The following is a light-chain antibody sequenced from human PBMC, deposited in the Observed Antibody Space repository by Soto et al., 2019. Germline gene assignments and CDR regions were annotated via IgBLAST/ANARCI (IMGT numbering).Light chain of an antibody. CDR1: QSISTY. J-gene: IGKJ5*01. Sequence: DIQMTQSPPSLSASVGDRVTITCRASQSISTYLNWYQQKPGQAPKLLIFVASSLQSGVPSRFSGSGSGTDFTRTISSLQPDDVASYYCEQSYSDPRAFGQGTRLEIK. CDR2: VAS. CDR3: EQSYSDPRA. V-gene: IGKV1-39*01.